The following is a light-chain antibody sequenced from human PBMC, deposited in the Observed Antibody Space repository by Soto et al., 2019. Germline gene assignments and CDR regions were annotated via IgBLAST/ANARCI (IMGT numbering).Light chain of an antibody. CDR2: DNN. Sequence: QSVLTQPPSVSAAPGQTVTISCSGGSSNIGNNFVSWYQQLPGTAPKLLIYDNNKRPSGIPDRFSASRSATSATLAITGLQTGDGAVYYCGTWDTSLSGGLFGGGTKPTVL. CDR3: GTWDTSLSGGL. V-gene: IGLV1-51*01. J-gene: IGLJ2*01. CDR1: SSNIGNNF.